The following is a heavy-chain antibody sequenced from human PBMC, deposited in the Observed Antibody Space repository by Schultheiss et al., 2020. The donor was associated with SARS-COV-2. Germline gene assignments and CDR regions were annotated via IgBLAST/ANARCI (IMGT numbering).Heavy chain of an antibody. CDR2: NYYSGST. J-gene: IGHJ4*02. CDR3: ARDSDYYYDSSGYYDY. D-gene: IGHD3-22*01. V-gene: IGHV4-39*07. Sequence: SETLSLTCTVSGGSISSSSYYWGWIRQPPGKGLEWIGSNYYSGSTYYNPSLKSRVTISVDTSKNQFSLKLSSVTAAETAVYYCARDSDYYYDSSGYYDYCGQGTLVTVSS. CDR1: GGSISSSSYY.